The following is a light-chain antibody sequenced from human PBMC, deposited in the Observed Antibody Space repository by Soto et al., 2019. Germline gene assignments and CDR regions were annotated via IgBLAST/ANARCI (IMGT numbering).Light chain of an antibody. CDR2: GAS. CDR3: QQYTNWPPWT. CDR1: QSVSID. V-gene: IGKV3-15*01. J-gene: IGKJ1*01. Sequence: EIVMTQSPATLSVSPGERATRSFRASQSVSIDLACYQQTPGQAPRLLIYGASTRATGIPARFSGSGSGTEFTLTINSLQSDDFAVYYCQQYTNWPPWTFGQGTKVDIK.